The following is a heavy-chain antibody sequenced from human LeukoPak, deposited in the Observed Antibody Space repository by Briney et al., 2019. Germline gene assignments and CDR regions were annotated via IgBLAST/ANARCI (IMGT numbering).Heavy chain of an antibody. CDR1: GGSISSYY. D-gene: IGHD3-10*01. V-gene: IGHV4-59*08. CDR3: ARHGIWFGDTNRWFDP. J-gene: IGHJ5*02. CDR2: IYYSGST. Sequence: RPSETLSLTCTVSGGSISSYYWSWIRQPPGKGLEWIGYIYYSGSTNYNPSLTSRVTISVDTSKNQFSLRLTSVTAADTAVYFCARHGIWFGDTNRWFDPCGQGTLVTVSS.